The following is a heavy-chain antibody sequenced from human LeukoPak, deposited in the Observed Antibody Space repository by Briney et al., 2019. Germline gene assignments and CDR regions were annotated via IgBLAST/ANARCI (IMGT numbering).Heavy chain of an antibody. J-gene: IGHJ4*02. V-gene: IGHV4-34*01. CDR3: ARSYYDSSGPDD. CDR1: GGSFSGYY. Sequence: PSETLSLTCAVYGGSFSGYYWSWIRQPPGKGLEWIGEINHSGSTNYNPSLKSRVTISVDTSKNQFSLKLSSVTAADTAVYYCARSYYDSSGPDDWGQGTLVTVSS. CDR2: INHSGST. D-gene: IGHD3-22*01.